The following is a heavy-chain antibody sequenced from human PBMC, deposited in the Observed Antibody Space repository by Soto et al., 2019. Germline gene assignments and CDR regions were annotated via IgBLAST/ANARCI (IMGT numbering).Heavy chain of an antibody. Sequence: ASVKVSCKASGYTFTSYAMHWVRQAPGQGLEWMGWISAYNGNTNYAQKLQGRVTTTTDTSTSTAYMELRSLRSDDTAVYYCARDRGQLLPLDYWRQGTLVTVSS. CDR2: ISAYNGNT. V-gene: IGHV1-18*01. CDR3: ARDRGQLLPLDY. J-gene: IGHJ4*02. CDR1: GYTFTSYA. D-gene: IGHD2-2*01.